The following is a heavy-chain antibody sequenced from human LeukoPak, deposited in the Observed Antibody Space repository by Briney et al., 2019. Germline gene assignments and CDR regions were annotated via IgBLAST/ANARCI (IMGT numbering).Heavy chain of an antibody. CDR1: GFTFSRNS. CDR2: ISYDGNNK. D-gene: IGHD2-15*01. V-gene: IGHV3-30-3*01. Sequence: GGSLRLSCAVSGFTFSRNSMHWVRQAPGKGLEWVADISYDGNNKNYADSVKGRFTISRDNSKNTLYLQMNSLRPEDTAVYFCAREALTGSWHWFDHWGQGTLVTVSS. J-gene: IGHJ5*02. CDR3: AREALTGSWHWFDH.